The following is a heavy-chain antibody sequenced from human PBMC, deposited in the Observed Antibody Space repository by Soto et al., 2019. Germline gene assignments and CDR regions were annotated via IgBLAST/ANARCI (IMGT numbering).Heavy chain of an antibody. CDR2: INHSGST. D-gene: IGHD2-8*01. CDR3: ARGLYKDY. J-gene: IGHJ4*02. V-gene: IGHV4-34*01. Sequence: SSETLSLTCAVYGGSFSGYYWSWIRQPPGKGLEWIGEINHSGSTHHNPSLKSRVTISVDASKNQFSLNLSSVTAADTAVYYCARGLYKDYWGQGTLVTVSS. CDR1: GGSFSGYY.